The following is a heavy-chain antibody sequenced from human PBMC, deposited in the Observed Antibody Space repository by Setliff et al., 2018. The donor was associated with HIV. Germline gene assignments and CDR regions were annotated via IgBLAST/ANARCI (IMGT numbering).Heavy chain of an antibody. CDR3: AGPGGALGT. CDR2: IYYSGST. V-gene: IGHV4-59*08. J-gene: IGHJ5*02. CDR1: GGSISTYH. D-gene: IGHD1-26*01. Sequence: SETLSLTCSVSGGSISTYHWSWIRQSPGKGLEWIGYIYYSGSTSYNPSLKSRLTMSVDTSKNQFSLKLSSVTAADTAVYYCAGPGGALGTWGQGILVTVS.